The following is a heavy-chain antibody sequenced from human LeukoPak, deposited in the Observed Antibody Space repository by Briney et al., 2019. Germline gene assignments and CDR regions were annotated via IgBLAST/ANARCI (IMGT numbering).Heavy chain of an antibody. Sequence: GGSLRLSCAASGFTFSSYWMSWVRQAPGKGLEWVANIKQDGSEKYYVDSVKGRFTISRDNAKNSLYLQMNSLRAEDTAVYYCARVIVAGYYDSSGYYYFDYWGQGTLVTASS. CDR2: IKQDGSEK. V-gene: IGHV3-7*01. CDR1: GFTFSSYW. J-gene: IGHJ4*02. CDR3: ARVIVAGYYDSSGYYYFDY. D-gene: IGHD3-22*01.